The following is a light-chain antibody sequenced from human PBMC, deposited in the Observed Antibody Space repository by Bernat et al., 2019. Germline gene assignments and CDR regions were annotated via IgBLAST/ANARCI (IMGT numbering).Light chain of an antibody. Sequence: QSVLTQPPSASGTPGQRVTISCSGSSSNIGSNSVYWYQQLPGTAPKLLIYSNNQRPSGVPDRFSGSKSGTSAYLAISGLRSEDEADYYCASWDDSLSGLWVFGGGTKLTVL. CDR2: SNN. CDR3: ASWDDSLSGLWV. J-gene: IGLJ3*02. V-gene: IGLV1-47*02. CDR1: SSNIGSNS.